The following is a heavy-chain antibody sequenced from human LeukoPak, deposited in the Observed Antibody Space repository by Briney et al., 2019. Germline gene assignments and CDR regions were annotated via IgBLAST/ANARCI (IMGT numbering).Heavy chain of an antibody. CDR3: ASDHPSNYYGSGSYDY. CDR1: GYTFTGYY. CDR2: INPNSGGT. Sequence: SVKVSCKASGYTFTGYYMHWVRQAPGQGLEWMGRINPNSGGTNYAQKFQGRVTMTRDTSISTAYMELSRLRSDDTAVYYCASDHPSNYYGSGSYDYWGQGTLVTVSS. V-gene: IGHV1-2*06. D-gene: IGHD3-10*01. J-gene: IGHJ4*02.